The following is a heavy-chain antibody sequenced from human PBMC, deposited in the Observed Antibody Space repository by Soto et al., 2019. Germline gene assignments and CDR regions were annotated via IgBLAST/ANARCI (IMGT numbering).Heavy chain of an antibody. CDR2: IYTSGST. Sequence: SETLSLTCTVSGGSISSYYWSWIRQPAGKGLEWIGRIYTSGSTNYNPSLKSRVTMSVDTSKNQFSLKLSSVTAADTAVYYCARDLGTKPPYYYYGMDVWGQGTTVTVSS. V-gene: IGHV4-4*07. D-gene: IGHD3-16*01. CDR3: ARDLGTKPPYYYYGMDV. CDR1: GGSISSYY. J-gene: IGHJ6*02.